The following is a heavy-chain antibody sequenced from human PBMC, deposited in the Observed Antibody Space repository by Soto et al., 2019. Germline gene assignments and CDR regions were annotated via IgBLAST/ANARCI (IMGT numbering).Heavy chain of an antibody. D-gene: IGHD6-19*01. J-gene: IGHJ6*02. V-gene: IGHV6-1*01. CDR3: ARGPGVLVAGYGLDV. Sequence: SQTLSLTGVIAGDSISSKSATWNLIRQSPSRGLEWLGRTYYRPKWYYDYAVSVTGRITINVDTSKNQFTLQVNSVTPEDTAVYYCARGPGVLVAGYGLDVWGQGTAVTVYS. CDR2: TYYRPKWYY. CDR1: GDSISSKSAT.